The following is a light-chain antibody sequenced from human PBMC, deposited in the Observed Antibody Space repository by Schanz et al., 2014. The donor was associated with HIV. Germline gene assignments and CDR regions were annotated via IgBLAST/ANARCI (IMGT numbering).Light chain of an antibody. CDR1: QSVSSNF. CDR2: GTS. J-gene: IGKJ1*01. Sequence: EIVLTQSPGTLSLSPGERATLSCRASQSVSSNFLAWYQQKPGQAPRLVIFGTSNRATGIPDRFSGSGSGTDFTLTISRVEPEDYAVYHCQQYGSLPWTFGQGTKVEVK. CDR3: QQYGSLPWT. V-gene: IGKV3-20*01.